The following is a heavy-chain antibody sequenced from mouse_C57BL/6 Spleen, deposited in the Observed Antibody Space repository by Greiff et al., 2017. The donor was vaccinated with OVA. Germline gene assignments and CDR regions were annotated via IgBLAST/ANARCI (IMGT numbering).Heavy chain of an antibody. CDR2: MRNQANGYTT. J-gene: IGHJ2*01. D-gene: IGHD1-1*01. CDR1: GFTFTDYY. Sequence: EVKLVESGGGLVQPGGSLSLSCAASGFTFTDYYMSWVRQPPGKALEWLGFMRNQANGYTTEYSSSVNGRFTISRDNSQSILYLQMYALRAEARATYYCARYAITTVFDYWGQGTTLTVSS. CDR3: ARYAITTVFDY. V-gene: IGHV7-3*01.